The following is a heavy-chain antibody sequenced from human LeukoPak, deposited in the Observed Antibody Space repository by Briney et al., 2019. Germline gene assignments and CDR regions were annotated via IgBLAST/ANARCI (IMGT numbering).Heavy chain of an antibody. CDR3: ARDTARGRLRQAFDI. D-gene: IGHD5-12*01. CDR1: GFTFSSYE. CDR2: ISSSGSTI. V-gene: IGHV3-48*03. J-gene: IGHJ3*02. Sequence: GGSLRLSCAASGFTFSSYEMNWVRQAPGKGLEWVSYISSSGSTIYYADSVKGRFTISRDNAKNSLYLQMNSLRAEDTAVYYCARDTARGRLRQAFDIWGQGTMVTVSS.